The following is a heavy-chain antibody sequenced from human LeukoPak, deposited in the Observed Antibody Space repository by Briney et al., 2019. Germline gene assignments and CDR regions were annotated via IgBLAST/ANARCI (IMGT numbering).Heavy chain of an antibody. CDR3: ARDGDTSGYTD. D-gene: IGHD3-22*01. Sequence: GGSLRLSCEASGFTLSLYWMSWVRQAPGKGLEWVANIKQDGSEKYYVDSVKGRFTISRDNAKNSLYLQMNSLRADDTAVYYCARDGDTSGYTDWGQGTLVTVSS. CDR1: GFTLSLYW. J-gene: IGHJ4*02. V-gene: IGHV3-7*01. CDR2: IKQDGSEK.